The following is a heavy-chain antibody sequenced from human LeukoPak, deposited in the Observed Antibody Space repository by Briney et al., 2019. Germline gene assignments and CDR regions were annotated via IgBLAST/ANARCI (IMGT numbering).Heavy chain of an antibody. J-gene: IGHJ4*02. CDR1: GFTFDDYG. V-gene: IGHV3-20*04. D-gene: IGHD5-12*01. Sequence: PGGSLRLSCAASGFTFDDYGMSWVRQAPGKGLEWVSGINWNGGSTGYADSVKGRFTISRDNAKNSLYLQMNSLRAEDTALYYYASLSGYEYYFDYWGQGTLVTVSS. CDR2: INWNGGST. CDR3: ASLSGYEYYFDY.